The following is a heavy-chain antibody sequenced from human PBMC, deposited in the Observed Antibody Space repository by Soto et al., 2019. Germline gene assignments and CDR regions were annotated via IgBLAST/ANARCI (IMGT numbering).Heavy chain of an antibody. J-gene: IGHJ2*01. V-gene: IGHV3-23*01. CDR3: ALESHYVWGSYRREDWYFDL. D-gene: IGHD3-16*02. Sequence: GGSLRLSCVVSGLNFRSHDMNWVRQPPGKGLEYVSNINFAGTSTSYADAVKGRFAISRDNSQNTVYLEMNHLGPEDTAVYYCALESHYVWGSYRREDWYFDLWGRGTLVTVSS. CDR1: GLNFRSHD. CDR2: INFAGTST.